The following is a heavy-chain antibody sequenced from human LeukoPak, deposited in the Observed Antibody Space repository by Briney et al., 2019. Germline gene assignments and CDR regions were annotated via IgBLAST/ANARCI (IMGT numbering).Heavy chain of an antibody. Sequence: ASEKVSCKASGYTFTSYGISWVRQPPGQGLERMGWISTYNGNTNYAQTLTGRVTMTTDTSTSTAYMELRSLRSDDTGVYYCARLEQYGYLHYYYSYSIDVWGKGTPVTVSS. J-gene: IGHJ6*03. V-gene: IGHV1-18*01. CDR2: ISTYNGNT. D-gene: IGHD5-18*01. CDR1: GYTFTSYG. CDR3: ARLEQYGYLHYYYSYSIDV.